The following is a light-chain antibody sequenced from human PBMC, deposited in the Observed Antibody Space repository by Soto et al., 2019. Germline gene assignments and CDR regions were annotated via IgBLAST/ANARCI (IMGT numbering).Light chain of an antibody. V-gene: IGKV1-39*01. CDR2: VAS. J-gene: IGKJ1*01. CDR1: ETISKY. CDR3: QQGYNSPLT. Sequence: DIQMTQSPSSLSASIGDRVTITCRSSETISKYLSWYQQKPEEAPNLLVYVASTLQCGVPARFSGSGSGTDFTLTINSLQPEDFASYYCQQGYNSPLTFGQGTKVDIK.